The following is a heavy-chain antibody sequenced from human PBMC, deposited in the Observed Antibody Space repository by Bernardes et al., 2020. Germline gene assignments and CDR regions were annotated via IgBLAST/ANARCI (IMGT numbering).Heavy chain of an antibody. J-gene: IGHJ4*02. CDR3: ARSTYGSGSYCLDY. Sequence: GGSLRLSCAASGFTFSSHSMNWVRQAPGKGLEWVSFISSSSSYIYYADSLKGRITISRDNAKNSLYLQMNSLRAEDTAVYYCARSTYGSGSYCLDYWGQGTLVTVSS. CDR2: ISSSSSYI. D-gene: IGHD3-10*01. V-gene: IGHV3-21*01. CDR1: GFTFSSHS.